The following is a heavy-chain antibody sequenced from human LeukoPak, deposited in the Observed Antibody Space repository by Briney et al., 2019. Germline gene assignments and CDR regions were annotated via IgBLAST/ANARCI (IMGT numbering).Heavy chain of an antibody. CDR1: GGSISSSSYY. CDR3: ALMGDTAMVAMG. Sequence: PSETLPLTCTVSGGSISSSSYYWGWIRQPPGKGLEWIGSIYYSGSTYYNPSLKSRVTISVDTSKNQFSLKLSSVTAADTAVYYCALMGDTAMVAMGWGQGTLVTVSS. D-gene: IGHD5-18*01. V-gene: IGHV4-39*01. CDR2: IYYSGST. J-gene: IGHJ4*02.